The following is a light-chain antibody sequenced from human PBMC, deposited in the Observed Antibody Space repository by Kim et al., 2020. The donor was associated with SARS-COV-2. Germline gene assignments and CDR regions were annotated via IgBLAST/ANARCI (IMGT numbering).Light chain of an antibody. CDR1: QSVSSSY. Sequence: EIVLTQSPGTLSLSPGERATLSCRASQSVSSSYLAWYQQKPGQAPRLLIYCASSRATGIPDRFSGSGSGTDFTLTISRLEPEDFAVYYCQQYDTSPLTFGGGTKVDIK. CDR2: CAS. V-gene: IGKV3-20*01. CDR3: QQYDTSPLT. J-gene: IGKJ4*01.